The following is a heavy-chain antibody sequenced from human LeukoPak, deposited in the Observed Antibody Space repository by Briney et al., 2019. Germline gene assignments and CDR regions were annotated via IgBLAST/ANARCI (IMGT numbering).Heavy chain of an antibody. D-gene: IGHD2-2*01. V-gene: IGHV4-34*01. CDR2: INHSGGT. Sequence: SETLSLTCAVYGGSFSGYYWSWIRQPPGKGLEWIGEINHSGGTNYNPSLKSRVTISVDTSKNQFTLKLSSVTAADTAVYYCARATVVVPAAMVTPYMDVWGKGTTVTVSS. CDR1: GGSFSGYY. CDR3: ARATVVVPAAMVTPYMDV. J-gene: IGHJ6*03.